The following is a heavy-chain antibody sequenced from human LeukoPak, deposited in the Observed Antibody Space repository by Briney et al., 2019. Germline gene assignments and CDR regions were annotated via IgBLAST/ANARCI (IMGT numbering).Heavy chain of an antibody. V-gene: IGHV1-2*02. J-gene: IGHJ1*01. Sequence: APVKVSCKASGYTFTGYYMHWVRQAPGQGLEWMGWINPNSGGTNYAQKFQGRVTMTRDTSISTAYMELSRLRSDDTAVYYCAREDLYNYPLDFWGQGTLVTVSS. CDR2: INPNSGGT. CDR1: GYTFTGYY. D-gene: IGHD5-24*01. CDR3: AREDLYNYPLDF.